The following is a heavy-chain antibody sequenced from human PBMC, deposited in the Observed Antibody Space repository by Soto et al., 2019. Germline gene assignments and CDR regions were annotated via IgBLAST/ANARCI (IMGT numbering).Heavy chain of an antibody. CDR2: ISGSGGST. Sequence: GGSLRLSCAASGFTFSSYAMSWVRQAPGKGLEWVSAISGSGGSTYYADSVKGRFTISRDNSKNTLYLQMNSLRAEDTAVYYCAKGSSQGAPDNGMIVVVSYYYYYGMDVWGQGTTVTVSS. CDR1: GFTFSSYA. CDR3: AKGSSQGAPDNGMIVVVSYYYYYGMDV. V-gene: IGHV3-23*01. J-gene: IGHJ6*02. D-gene: IGHD3-22*01.